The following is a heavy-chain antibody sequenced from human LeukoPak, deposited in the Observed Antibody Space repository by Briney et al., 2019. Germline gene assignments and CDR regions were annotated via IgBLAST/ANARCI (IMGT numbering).Heavy chain of an antibody. Sequence: PGESLKISCQGSGYSFTSYWIGWVRQMPGKGLEWMGIIYPGDSDTRYSPSFQGQVTISADKSISTAYLQWSSLKASDTAMYYCARPIRGSGRHFDIWGQGTMVTVSS. J-gene: IGHJ3*02. D-gene: IGHD3-10*01. CDR1: GYSFTSYW. V-gene: IGHV5-51*01. CDR2: IYPGDSDT. CDR3: ARPIRGSGRHFDI.